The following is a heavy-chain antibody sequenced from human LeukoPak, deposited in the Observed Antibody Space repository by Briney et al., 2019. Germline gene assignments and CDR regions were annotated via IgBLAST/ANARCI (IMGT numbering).Heavy chain of an antibody. Sequence: SENLSLTCAVFCGCFRGYYWSWIRPPPGKGVEGIGEINHSGSTNYNPSLKSRVTISVDTSKNQFSLKLSSVTAADTAVYYCARRAYGIAARPPDYWGQGTLVTVSS. CDR3: ARRAYGIAARPPDY. CDR2: INHSGST. CDR1: CGCFRGYY. V-gene: IGHV4-34*01. D-gene: IGHD6-6*01. J-gene: IGHJ4*02.